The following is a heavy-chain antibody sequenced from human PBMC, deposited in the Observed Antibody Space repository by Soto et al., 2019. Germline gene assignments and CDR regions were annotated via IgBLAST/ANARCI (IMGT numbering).Heavy chain of an antibody. J-gene: IGHJ2*01. CDR1: GGTFSSYA. CDR3: ASLGDGYNSRRYFDL. Sequence: SVKVSCQASGGTFSSYAISWVRQAPGQGLEWMGGIIPIFGTANYAQKFQGRVTITADESTSTAYMELSSLRSEDTAVYYCASLGDGYNSRRYFDLWGRGTLVTVSS. V-gene: IGHV1-69*13. CDR2: IIPIFGTA. D-gene: IGHD5-12*01.